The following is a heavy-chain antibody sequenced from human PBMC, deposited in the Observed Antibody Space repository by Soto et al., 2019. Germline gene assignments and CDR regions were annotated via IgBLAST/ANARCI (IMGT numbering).Heavy chain of an antibody. Sequence: QVQLQESGPGLVKPSQTLSLTCTVSGGSISSGGYYWSWIRQHPGKGLEWIGYIYYSGSTYYKPSLKSRVTISVDTTKNPFSLKLSSVTAADTAVYYCARDLDGYCSGGSCYGAFDIWGQGTMVTVSS. CDR2: IYYSGST. CDR3: ARDLDGYCSGGSCYGAFDI. D-gene: IGHD2-15*01. V-gene: IGHV4-31*03. J-gene: IGHJ3*02. CDR1: GGSISSGGYY.